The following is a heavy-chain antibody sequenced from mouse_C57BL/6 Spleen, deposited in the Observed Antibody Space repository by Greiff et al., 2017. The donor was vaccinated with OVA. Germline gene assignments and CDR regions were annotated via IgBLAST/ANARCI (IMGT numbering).Heavy chain of an antibody. CDR1: GYTFTSYW. D-gene: IGHD2-5*01. V-gene: IGHV1-7*01. CDR3: ADSNCDWFAY. J-gene: IGHJ3*01. Sequence: VKLMESGAELVKPGASVKLSCKASGYTFTSYWMHWVKQRPGQGLEWIGYINPSSGYTKYNQKFKDKATLTADKSSSTTYMQLSHLTYEDSAVYYCADSNCDWFAYWGQGTLVTVSA. CDR2: INPSSGYT.